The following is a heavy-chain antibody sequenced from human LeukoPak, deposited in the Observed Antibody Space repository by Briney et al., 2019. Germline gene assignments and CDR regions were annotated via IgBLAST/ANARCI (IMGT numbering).Heavy chain of an antibody. D-gene: IGHD3-22*01. J-gene: IGHJ6*02. CDR1: GYTFTNYD. V-gene: IGHV1-46*01. CDR3: ARWWDDGSGYSYLYGMDV. Sequence: ASVKVSCKASGYTFTNYDFNWVRQAPGQGLEWMGIIIPSGGSTSYAQKFQGRVTMTRDTSTSTVYMELSSLRSEDTAVYYCARWWDDGSGYSYLYGMDVWGQGTTVTVSS. CDR2: IIPSGGST.